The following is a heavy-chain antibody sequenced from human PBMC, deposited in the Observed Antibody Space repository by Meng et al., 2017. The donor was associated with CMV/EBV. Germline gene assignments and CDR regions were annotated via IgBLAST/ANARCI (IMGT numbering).Heavy chain of an antibody. Sequence: GSLRLSCTVSGGSISSYYWSWIRQPPGKGLEWIGYIYYSGSTNYNPSLKSRVTISVDTSKNQFSLKLSSVTAADTAVYYCARGLKAWFDPWGQGTLVTVSS. V-gene: IGHV4-59*12. CDR3: ARGLKAWFDP. CDR2: IYYSGST. J-gene: IGHJ5*02. CDR1: GGSISSYY.